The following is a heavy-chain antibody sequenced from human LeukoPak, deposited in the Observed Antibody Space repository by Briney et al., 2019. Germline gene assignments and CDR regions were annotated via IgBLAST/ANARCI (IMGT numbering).Heavy chain of an antibody. J-gene: IGHJ4*02. CDR2: ISYDGSNK. V-gene: IGHV3-30*01. Sequence: GGSLRLSCAASGFTFSSYAMHWVRQAPGKGLEWVAVISYDGSNKYYADSVKGRFTISRDNSKNTLYLQMNSLRAEDTAVYYCARDRYDSSASWRGYFDYRGQGTLVTVSS. D-gene: IGHD3-22*01. CDR3: ARDRYDSSASWRGYFDY. CDR1: GFTFSSYA.